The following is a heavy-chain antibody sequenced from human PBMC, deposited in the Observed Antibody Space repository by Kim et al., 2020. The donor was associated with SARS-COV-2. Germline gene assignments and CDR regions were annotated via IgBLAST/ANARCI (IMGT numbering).Heavy chain of an antibody. Sequence: SETLSLTCTVSGGSISSSSYYWGWIRQPPGKGLEWIGSIYYSGSTYYNPSLKSRVTISVDTSKNQFSLKLSSVTAADTAVYYCARSWRTITMIVVVITSHDAFDIWGQGTMVTVSS. J-gene: IGHJ3*02. CDR3: ARSWRTITMIVVVITSHDAFDI. V-gene: IGHV4-39*01. D-gene: IGHD3-22*01. CDR2: IYYSGST. CDR1: GGSISSSSYY.